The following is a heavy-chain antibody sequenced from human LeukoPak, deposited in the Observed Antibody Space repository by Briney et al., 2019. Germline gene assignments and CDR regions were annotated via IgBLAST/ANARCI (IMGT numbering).Heavy chain of an antibody. J-gene: IGHJ1*01. Sequence: SGTLSLTCAVSGGSINSSNWWSWVRQPPGKGLEWIGEIYHSGSTNYNPSLKSRVTISVDKSKNQFSLKLSSVTAADTAVYYCATIPSGTAVAGPNSPAEYFQHWGQGTLVTVSS. V-gene: IGHV4-4*02. CDR1: GGSINSSNW. CDR2: IYHSGST. D-gene: IGHD6-19*01. CDR3: ATIPSGTAVAGPNSPAEYFQH.